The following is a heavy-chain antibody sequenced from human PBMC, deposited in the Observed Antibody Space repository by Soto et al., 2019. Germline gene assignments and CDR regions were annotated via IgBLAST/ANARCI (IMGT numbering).Heavy chain of an antibody. CDR1: GFTFSSYA. J-gene: IGHJ4*02. CDR2: ISATGGTT. Sequence: EVQLLESGGGLVQPGGSLRLSCVASGFTFSSYAISWVRQAPGKGPEWVAVISATGGTTYFADSVQGRFSISRDNSKNTLYLQLRSLRGEDTAVYYCAKETTAAVGDYFDSWGQGTQVTVSS. D-gene: IGHD6-13*01. V-gene: IGHV3-23*01. CDR3: AKETTAAVGDYFDS.